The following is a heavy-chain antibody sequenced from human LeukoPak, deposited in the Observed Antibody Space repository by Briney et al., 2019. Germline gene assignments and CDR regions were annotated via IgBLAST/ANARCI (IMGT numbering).Heavy chain of an antibody. CDR3: AREGGDYVRYYYYGMDV. CDR2: IYTSGNT. Sequence: SETLSLICTVSGGSIGSYYWSWIRQPAGKGLEWVGRIYTSGNTNYNPSLKSRVTVSVDTSKNQFSLKVSSVTAADTAVYYCAREGGDYVRYYYYGMDVWRQGTTVTVSS. D-gene: IGHD3-16*01. V-gene: IGHV4-4*07. J-gene: IGHJ6*02. CDR1: GGSIGSYY.